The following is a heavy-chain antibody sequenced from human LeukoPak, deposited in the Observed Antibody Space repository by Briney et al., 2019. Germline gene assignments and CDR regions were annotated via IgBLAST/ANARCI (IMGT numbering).Heavy chain of an antibody. D-gene: IGHD2-2*02. J-gene: IGHJ4*02. CDR3: ARASYCSSITCYTGFDY. Sequence: GGSLRLSCAASGFTFSSYSMNWVRQAPGKGLEWVSYISSSSSTIYYADSVKGRFTISRDNAKNSLYLQMNSLRAEDTAVYYCARASYCSSITCYTGFDYWAREPWSPSPQ. CDR2: ISSSSSTI. V-gene: IGHV3-48*01. CDR1: GFTFSSYS.